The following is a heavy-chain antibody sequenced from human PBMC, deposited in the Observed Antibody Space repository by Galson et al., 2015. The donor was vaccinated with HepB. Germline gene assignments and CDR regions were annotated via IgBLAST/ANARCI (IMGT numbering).Heavy chain of an antibody. CDR2: IKEDGGAK. Sequence: SLRLSCAASGFTFSTYWMSWVRQAPGKGLEWVANIKEDGGAKNYVDSVKGRFTISRDNDKNSLFLQMNSLTAEDTAVYYCARSHYWLFDYLGQGTLVTVSS. D-gene: IGHD2-15*01. V-gene: IGHV3-7*03. J-gene: IGHJ4*02. CDR3: ARSHYWLFDY. CDR1: GFTFSTYW.